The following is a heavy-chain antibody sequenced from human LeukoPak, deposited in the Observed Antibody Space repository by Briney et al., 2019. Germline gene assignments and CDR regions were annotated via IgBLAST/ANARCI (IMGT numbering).Heavy chain of an antibody. CDR1: GRSFRPYS. J-gene: IGHJ4*02. CDR2: IDHSGFP. CDR3: ARADAREFDY. Sequence: SETLSLTCAVYGRSFRPYSWSWVRQPAGKGLEWIGEIDHSGFPNPNPSLKSRVTVSVDTSKNQFSLKLNSGTAADTAVYYCARADAREFDYWGRGTLVTVSS. V-gene: IGHV4-34*01.